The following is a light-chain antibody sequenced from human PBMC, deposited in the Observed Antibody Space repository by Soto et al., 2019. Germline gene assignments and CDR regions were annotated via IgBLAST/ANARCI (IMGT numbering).Light chain of an antibody. Sequence: QSVLTQPASVSGSPGQSITISCTGTSSDVGGYNYVSWYQQHPGKAPKLMIYEVSNRPSGISDRLSGSKSGNTASLTISGLQAEDEAEYYCTSYTTSSTYVVFGGGTKLTVL. CDR3: TSYTTSSTYVV. CDR1: SSDVGGYNY. J-gene: IGLJ2*01. V-gene: IGLV2-14*01. CDR2: EVS.